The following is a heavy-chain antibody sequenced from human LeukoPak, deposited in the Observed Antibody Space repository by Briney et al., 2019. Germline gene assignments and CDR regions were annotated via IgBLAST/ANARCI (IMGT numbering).Heavy chain of an antibody. CDR2: ISASGGST. V-gene: IGHV3-23*01. CDR3: AKAMAGTTYYFDS. CDR1: GFTFSSYA. D-gene: IGHD6-19*01. J-gene: IGHJ4*02. Sequence: PGGSLRLSCAASGFTFSSYAMNWVRQAPGKGLEWVSGISASGGSTYYADSVKGRFTISRDTSKNTLYLQMSSLRGEDTAVYYCAKAMAGTTYYFDSWGQGTLVTVSS.